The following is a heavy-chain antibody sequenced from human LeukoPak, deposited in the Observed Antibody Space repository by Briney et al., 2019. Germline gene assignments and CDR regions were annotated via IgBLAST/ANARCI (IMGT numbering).Heavy chain of an antibody. Sequence: GGSLRLSCAASGFTFNTYAMNWVRQAPGKGLEWVAVISKDGSKNYYAESVRGRFIISRDNSKNTIYLRMNSLRAEDTAVYYCAKEEREYGDYVDYWGQGTLVTVSS. D-gene: IGHD4-17*01. CDR3: AKEEREYGDYVDY. J-gene: IGHJ4*02. CDR2: ISKDGSKN. CDR1: GFTFNTYA. V-gene: IGHV3-30*04.